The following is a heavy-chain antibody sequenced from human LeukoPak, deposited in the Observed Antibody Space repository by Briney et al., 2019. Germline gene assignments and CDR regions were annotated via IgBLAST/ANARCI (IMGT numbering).Heavy chain of an antibody. CDR2: INHSGST. Sequence: PSETLSLTCTVSGGSISSDNYYWSWIRQPPGKGLEWIGEINHSGSTNYNPSLKSRVTISVDTSKNQFSLKLSSVTAADTAVYYCARLLDRIAAAGTGHNWFDPWGQGTLVTVSS. J-gene: IGHJ5*02. CDR1: GGSISSDNYY. CDR3: ARLLDRIAAAGTGHNWFDP. D-gene: IGHD6-13*01. V-gene: IGHV4-39*07.